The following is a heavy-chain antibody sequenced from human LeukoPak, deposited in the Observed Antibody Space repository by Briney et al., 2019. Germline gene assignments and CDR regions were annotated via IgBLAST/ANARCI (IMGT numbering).Heavy chain of an antibody. CDR3: TRGSGSYYDY. D-gene: IGHD1-26*01. J-gene: IGHJ4*02. Sequence: GGSLRLSCAASGFTFNRYNMNWVRQAPGKGLGWISYITSSSSTIYYADSVKGRFTISRDNAKNSLYLQMNSLRAEDTAVYYCTRGSGSYYDYWGQGTLVTVSS. CDR2: ITSSSSTI. V-gene: IGHV3-48*01. CDR1: GFTFNRYN.